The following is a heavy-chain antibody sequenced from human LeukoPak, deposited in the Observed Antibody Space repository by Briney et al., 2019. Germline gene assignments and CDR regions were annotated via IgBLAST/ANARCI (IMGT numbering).Heavy chain of an antibody. V-gene: IGHV1-46*01. J-gene: IGHJ6*02. CDR3: ARAYCSGGSCYLYYYYGMDV. Sequence: ASVEVSCKASGYTFTSYYMHWVRQAPGQGLEWMGIINPSGGSTSYAQKFQGRVTMTRDTSTSTVYMELSSLRSEDTAVYYCARAYCSGGSCYLYYYYGMDVWGQGTTVTVSS. CDR2: INPSGGST. CDR1: GYTFTSYY. D-gene: IGHD2-15*01.